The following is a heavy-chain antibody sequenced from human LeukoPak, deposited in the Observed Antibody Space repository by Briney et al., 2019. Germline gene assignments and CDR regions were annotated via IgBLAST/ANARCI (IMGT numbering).Heavy chain of an antibody. CDR2: ISSSSSYI. V-gene: IGHV3-21*01. J-gene: IGHJ4*02. CDR1: GFTFSSYS. CDR3: ARDPGCSSGYFGYFDY. D-gene: IGHD3-22*01. Sequence: GGSLRLSCAASGFTFSSYSMNWVRQAPGKGLEWVSSISSSSSYIYYADSVKGRFTISRDNAKNSLYLQMNSLRAEDTAVYYCARDPGCSSGYFGYFDYWGQGTLVTVSS.